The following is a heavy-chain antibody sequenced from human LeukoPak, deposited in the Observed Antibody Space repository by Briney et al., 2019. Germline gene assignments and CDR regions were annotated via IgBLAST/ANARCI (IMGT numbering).Heavy chain of an antibody. CDR3: ARGRYYYDSSGPRSLWDWFDP. CDR1: GGSISSYY. J-gene: IGHJ5*02. CDR2: IYTSGGT. D-gene: IGHD3-22*01. Sequence: PSETLSLTCTVSGGSISSYYWSWIRQPAGKGLEWIGGIYTSGGTNSYPALMRRVTMSVDTSKNQFSLKLSSVTAADTAVYYCARGRYYYDSSGPRSLWDWFDPWGQGTLVTVSS. V-gene: IGHV4-4*07.